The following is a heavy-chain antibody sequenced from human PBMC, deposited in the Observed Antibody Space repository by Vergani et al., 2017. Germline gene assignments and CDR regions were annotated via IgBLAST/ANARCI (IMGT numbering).Heavy chain of an antibody. J-gene: IGHJ5*02. CDR1: GGSISSSSYY. Sequence: QLQLQESGPGLVKPSETLSLTCTVSGGSISSSSYYWGLIRQPPGKGLEWIGRIYYSGSTYYNPSLKSRVTISVDTSKNQFSLKLSSVTAADTAVYYCARAGNWFDPWGQGTLVTVSS. CDR3: ARAGNWFDP. CDR2: IYYSGST. V-gene: IGHV4-39*07.